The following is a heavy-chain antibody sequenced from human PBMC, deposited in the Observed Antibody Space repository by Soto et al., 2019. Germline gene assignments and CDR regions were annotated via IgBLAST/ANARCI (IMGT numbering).Heavy chain of an antibody. D-gene: IGHD3-22*01. CDR2: ISSSSSYI. V-gene: IGHV3-21*01. J-gene: IGHJ4*02. Sequence: GSLRLSCAASRFTFSSYSMNRVRPAPGKGLEWVSSISSSSSYIYYADSVKGRFTISRDNAKNSLYLQMNRLRDEGTAVYYCARDSSSYLWGQGTLVTVSS. CDR3: ARDSSSYL. CDR1: RFTFSSYS.